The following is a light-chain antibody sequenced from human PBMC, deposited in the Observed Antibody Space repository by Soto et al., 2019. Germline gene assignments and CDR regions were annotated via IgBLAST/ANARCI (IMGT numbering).Light chain of an antibody. CDR1: QSIISS. V-gene: IGKV1-39*01. CDR3: QQSYSSLNT. J-gene: IGKJ5*01. Sequence: IQMTLSLSSLAASVGDRVSISSRASQSIISSLNWYQQKAGKAPKLLIFAASRLQSGVPSRFSGSGSGTEFTLTISSLQPEDFATYFCQQSYSSLNTFGQGTRLENK. CDR2: AAS.